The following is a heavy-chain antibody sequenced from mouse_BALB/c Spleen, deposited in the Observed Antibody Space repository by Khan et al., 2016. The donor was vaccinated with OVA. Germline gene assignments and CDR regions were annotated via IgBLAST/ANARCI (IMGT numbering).Heavy chain of an antibody. Sequence: QVQLQQSGPGLVAPSQTLSITCTVSGFSLTSYGVHWVRQPPGKGLEWLGGIWAGGSTNHNSALMSRLSISKDNSKSQVFLKMNSLQTDDTAMDYCARAFYYGAWLAYWGQGTLVTVSA. D-gene: IGHD1-1*01. V-gene: IGHV2-9*02. CDR2: IWAGGST. CDR3: ARAFYYGAWLAY. J-gene: IGHJ3*01. CDR1: GFSLTSYG.